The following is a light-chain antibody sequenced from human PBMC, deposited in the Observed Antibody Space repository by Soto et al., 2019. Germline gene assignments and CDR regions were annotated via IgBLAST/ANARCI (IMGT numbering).Light chain of an antibody. CDR2: DAS. CDR3: QQRSNWPWT. J-gene: IGKJ1*01. V-gene: IGKV3-11*01. CDR1: QSVSNF. Sequence: EIVLTQSPATLSLSPGERATLACRASQSVSNFLAWYQQKPVQAPRLLVSDASNSATGIPGRFSGSGSGADFSLTIGSLETEDFAVYYCQQRSNWPWTFGQGTKVEIK.